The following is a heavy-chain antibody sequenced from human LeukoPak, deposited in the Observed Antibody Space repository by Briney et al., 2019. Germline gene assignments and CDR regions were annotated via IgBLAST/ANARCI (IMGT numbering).Heavy chain of an antibody. D-gene: IGHD2-21*02. Sequence: PGRSLRLSCAASGFTFDDYAMHWVRQAPGKGLEWVSGISWNSGSIGYADSVKGRFTISRDNAKNSLSLQMNSLRGEDTALYYCAKDLCSRPTGGDCNSLGFYYYGMDVWGQGTTVTVSS. J-gene: IGHJ6*02. CDR3: AKDLCSRPTGGDCNSLGFYYYGMDV. CDR1: GFTFDDYA. V-gene: IGHV3-9*01. CDR2: ISWNSGSI.